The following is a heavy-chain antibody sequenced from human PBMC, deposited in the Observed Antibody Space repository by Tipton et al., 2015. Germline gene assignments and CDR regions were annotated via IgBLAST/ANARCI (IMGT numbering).Heavy chain of an antibody. CDR1: GGSITSGSYY. Sequence: TLSLTCTVSGGSITSGSYYWTWIRQPAGKRLEWIGRIYTSGSTNYNPSLKSRVTISVDTSKNQFYLKLSSVTAADTAVYYCATVRPMATPMAPYDIWGQGTMVTVSS. CDR3: ATVRPMATPMAPYDI. D-gene: IGHD5-24*01. CDR2: IYTSGST. J-gene: IGHJ3*02. V-gene: IGHV4-61*02.